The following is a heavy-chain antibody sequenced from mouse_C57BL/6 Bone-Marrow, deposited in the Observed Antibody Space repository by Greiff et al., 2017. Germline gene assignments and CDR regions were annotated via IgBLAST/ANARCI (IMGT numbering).Heavy chain of an antibody. CDR3: TMITTVVYYYAIDY. CDR1: GFTFSSYA. D-gene: IGHD1-1*01. Sequence: EVMLVESGEGLVKPGGSLKLSCAASGFTFSSYAMSWVRQTPEKRLEWVAYISSGGDYIYYSDTVKGRFTISRNNAMNTLYLPMSSLKSEDTAMYYCTMITTVVYYYAIDYWGQGTSVTVSA. CDR2: ISSGGDYI. J-gene: IGHJ4*01. V-gene: IGHV5-9-1*02.